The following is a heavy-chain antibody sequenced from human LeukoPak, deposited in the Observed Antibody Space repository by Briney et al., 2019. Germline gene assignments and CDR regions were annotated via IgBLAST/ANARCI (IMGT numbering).Heavy chain of an antibody. CDR3: ARIFRGADGSGSYYRTFDY. CDR2: IYYSGST. J-gene: IGHJ4*02. V-gene: IGHV4-30-4*01. CDR1: GGSISSGDYY. Sequence: PSQTLSLTCTVSGGSISSGDYYWSWIRQPPGKGLEWIGYIYYSGSTYYNPSLKSRVTISVDTSKNQFSLKLSSVTAADTAVYYCARIFRGADGSGSYYRTFDYWAREPWSPSPQ. D-gene: IGHD3-10*01.